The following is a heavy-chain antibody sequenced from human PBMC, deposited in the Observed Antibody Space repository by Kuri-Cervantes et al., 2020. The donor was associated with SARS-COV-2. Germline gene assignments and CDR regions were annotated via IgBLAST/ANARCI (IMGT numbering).Heavy chain of an antibody. CDR3: AKATVRFLEWLQYYYYYGMDV. CDR1: GFTFSSYA. CDR2: ISGSGGST. V-gene: IGHV3-23*01. Sequence: GGSLRLSCAASGFTFSSYAMSWVRQAPGKGLEWVSAISGSGGSTYYADSVKGRFTISRDNSKNTLYLQVNSLRAEDTAVYYCAKATVRFLEWLQYYYYYGMDVWGQGTTVTVSS. D-gene: IGHD3-3*01. J-gene: IGHJ6*02.